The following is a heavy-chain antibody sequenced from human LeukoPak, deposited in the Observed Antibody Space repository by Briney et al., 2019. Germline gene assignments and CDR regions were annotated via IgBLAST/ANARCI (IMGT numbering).Heavy chain of an antibody. CDR1: GGSFSGYY. CDR3: ASSIGYYDFWSGYRTLPLDY. CDR2: INHSGST. V-gene: IGHV4-34*01. J-gene: IGHJ4*02. D-gene: IGHD3-3*01. Sequence: PSETLSLTCAVYGGSFSGYYWSWIRQPPGKGLEWIGEINHSGSTNYNPSLKSRVTISVDTSKNQFSLKLSSVTAADTAVYYCASSIGYYDFWSGYRTLPLDYWGQGTLVTVSS.